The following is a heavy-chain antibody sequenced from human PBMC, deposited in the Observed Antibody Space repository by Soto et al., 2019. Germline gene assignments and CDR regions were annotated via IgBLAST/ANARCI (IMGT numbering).Heavy chain of an antibody. CDR2: IYYSRGT. Sequence: SETLSLTCTVSGGSISSGYWSWSRRHPGKGLEGIGYIYYSRGTNYNPSLKRRVTISVDTSKNQFSLKLSSVTAADTAVYSSYSRLTGDAFDIWGQGTMVTVSS. CDR1: GGSISSGY. V-gene: IGHV4-59*01. J-gene: IGHJ3*02. CDR3: YSRLTGDAFDI. D-gene: IGHD3-16*01.